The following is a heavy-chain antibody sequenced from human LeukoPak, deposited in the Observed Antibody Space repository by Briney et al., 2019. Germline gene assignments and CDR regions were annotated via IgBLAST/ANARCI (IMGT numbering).Heavy chain of an antibody. J-gene: IGHJ4*02. D-gene: IGHD1-1*01. Sequence: SETLSLTCTVSGGSISSGGYYWSWIRQHPGKGLEWIGSIYYSGSTNYNPSLQGRITISLDTSRNQFSLKLSSVTAADTAVYYCASGDNDPLFDYWGQGTLVTVSS. CDR2: IYYSGST. CDR3: ASGDNDPLFDY. V-gene: IGHV4-31*03. CDR1: GGSISSGGYY.